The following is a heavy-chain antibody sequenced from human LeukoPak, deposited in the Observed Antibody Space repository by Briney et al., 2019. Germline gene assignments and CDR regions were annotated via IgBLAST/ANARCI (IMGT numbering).Heavy chain of an antibody. CDR1: GGSFSGYY. Sequence: SETLSLTCAVYGGSFSGYYWSWIRQPPGKGLEWIGEINHSGITNYNPSLKSRVTISVDTSKNQFSLKLTSVTAADTAVYYCARSYYYESSGYGDFDYWGQGALVTVSP. D-gene: IGHD3-22*01. J-gene: IGHJ4*02. V-gene: IGHV4-34*01. CDR3: ARSYYYESSGYGDFDY. CDR2: INHSGIT.